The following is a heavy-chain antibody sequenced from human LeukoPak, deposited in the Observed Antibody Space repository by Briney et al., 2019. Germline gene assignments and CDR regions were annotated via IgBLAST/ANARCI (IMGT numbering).Heavy chain of an antibody. D-gene: IGHD3-16*01. J-gene: IGHJ4*02. Sequence: GGSLRLSCAASGFTFSSYWMSWVRQAPGKGLEWVANIKQDGSEKYYVDSVKGRFTISRDNAKNSLYLQMNSLRAEDTAVYYCARASRYYDYVWGTNRSGRYFDYWGQGTLVTVSS. V-gene: IGHV3-7*03. CDR2: IKQDGSEK. CDR3: ARASRYYDYVWGTNRSGRYFDY. CDR1: GFTFSSYW.